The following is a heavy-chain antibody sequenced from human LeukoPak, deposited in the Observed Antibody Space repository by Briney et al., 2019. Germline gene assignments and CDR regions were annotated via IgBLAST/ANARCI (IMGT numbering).Heavy chain of an antibody. J-gene: IGHJ4*02. D-gene: IGHD6-13*01. V-gene: IGHV3-64D*06. CDR1: GFTFSSYA. Sequence: GGSLRLSCSASGFTFSSYAMHWVRQAPGKGLEYVSAISSNGGSTYYADSVKGGFTISRDNSKNTLYLQMSSLRAEDTAVYYCVKGIAAAGDYWGQGTLVTVSS. CDR2: ISSNGGST. CDR3: VKGIAAAGDY.